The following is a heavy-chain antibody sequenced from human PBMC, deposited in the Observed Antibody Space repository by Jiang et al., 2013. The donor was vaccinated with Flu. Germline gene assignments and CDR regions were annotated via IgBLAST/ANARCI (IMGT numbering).Heavy chain of an antibody. CDR2: ISGSGGST. CDR3: AKAPHEHYGDYEDYFDY. V-gene: IGHV3-23*01. CDR1: GFTFSSYA. D-gene: IGHD4-17*01. J-gene: IGHJ4*02. Sequence: QLLESGGGLVQPGGSLRLSRAASGFTFSSYAMSWVRQAPGKGLEWVSAISGSGGSTYQADAVKGRFTISRDNSKNTMYVQMNSLRAEDTAVYYCAKAPHEHYGDYEDYFDYWGQGTLVTVSS.